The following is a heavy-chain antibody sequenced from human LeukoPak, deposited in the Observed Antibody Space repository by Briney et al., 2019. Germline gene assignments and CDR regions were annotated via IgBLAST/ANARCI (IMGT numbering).Heavy chain of an antibody. J-gene: IGHJ4*02. D-gene: IGHD3-3*01. CDR1: GGSISSYY. Sequence: SETLSLTCTVSGGSISSYYWSWIRQPAGKGLEWIGRVYTSGSSNYNPSLKSRITMSIHTSKSQFSLKLSSVTAADTAVYYCAREKEIFGVIIPASYFDYWGRGTLVTVSS. V-gene: IGHV4-4*07. CDR3: AREKEIFGVIIPASYFDY. CDR2: VYTSGSS.